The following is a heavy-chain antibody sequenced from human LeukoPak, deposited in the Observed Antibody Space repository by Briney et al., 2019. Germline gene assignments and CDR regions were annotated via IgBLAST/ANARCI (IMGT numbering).Heavy chain of an antibody. D-gene: IGHD5-24*01. Sequence: GGSLRLSCAASGFTFTRYAMSWVRQAPGKGLEWVSGISGSGGSTYYADSAKGRFTISRDNSKNTPYLQMNSLRAEDTAVYYCAKGGKDDYEDWFDPWGQGTLVTVSS. CDR2: ISGSGGST. CDR3: AKGGKDDYEDWFDP. J-gene: IGHJ5*02. V-gene: IGHV3-23*01. CDR1: GFTFTRYA.